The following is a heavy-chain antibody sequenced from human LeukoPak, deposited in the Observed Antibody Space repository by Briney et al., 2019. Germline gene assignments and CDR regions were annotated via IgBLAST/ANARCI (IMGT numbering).Heavy chain of an antibody. V-gene: IGHV4-39*02. J-gene: IGHJ4*02. CDR2: TYYTGSA. CDR1: GGSITSGSYH. CDR3: ARDRGGYAYSFDY. D-gene: IGHD5-12*01. Sequence: ASETLSLTCTVSGGSITSGSYHWGWIRQSPGKGLEWIGNTYYTGSAYYRPSLQSRVSISVDTSKKEFSLKLTSVTAADTAVYYCARDRGGYAYSFDYWGQGTLVTVSS.